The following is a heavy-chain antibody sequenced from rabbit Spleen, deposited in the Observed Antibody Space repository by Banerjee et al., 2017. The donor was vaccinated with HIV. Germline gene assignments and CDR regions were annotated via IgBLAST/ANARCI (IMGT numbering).Heavy chain of an antibody. CDR3: ARDFDVVIGWNFGW. J-gene: IGHJ4*01. CDR1: GFSFSNKAV. Sequence: QEQLVESGGGLVRPEGSLKLSCTASGFSFSNKAVMCCVREAPGKGLQWIDCINAVTGKTVDETWAKGRFTFSKTSSTAMTLQTTSLTAADSATYFCARDFDVVIGWNFGWWGPGTLVTVS. CDR2: INAVTGKT. D-gene: IGHD1-1*01. V-gene: IGHV1S45*01.